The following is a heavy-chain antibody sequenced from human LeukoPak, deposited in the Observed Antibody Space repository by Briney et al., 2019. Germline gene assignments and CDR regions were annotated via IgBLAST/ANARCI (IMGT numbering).Heavy chain of an antibody. J-gene: IGHJ6*04. Sequence: GGSLRLSCAASGFTVSSNYMSWVRQAPGKGLEWVSVIYSGGSTYYADSVKGRFTISRDNSENTLYLQMNSLRAEDTAVYYCAHRYFDWLLYGMDVWGKGTTVTVSS. D-gene: IGHD3-9*01. CDR1: GFTVSSNY. CDR3: AHRYFDWLLYGMDV. CDR2: IYSGGST. V-gene: IGHV3-53*01.